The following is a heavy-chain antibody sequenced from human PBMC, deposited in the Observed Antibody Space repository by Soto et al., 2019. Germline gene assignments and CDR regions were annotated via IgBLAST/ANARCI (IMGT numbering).Heavy chain of an antibody. D-gene: IGHD3-22*01. J-gene: IGHJ3*02. Sequence: SVKVSCKASGGTFSSYAISWVRQAPGQGLEWMGGIIPIFGTANYAQKFQGRVTITADKSTSTAYMELSSLRSEDTAVYYCARERDYYESSGYLPSFFYIWGQGTIVTVSS. V-gene: IGHV1-69*06. CDR3: ARERDYYESSGYLPSFFYI. CDR2: IIPIFGTA. CDR1: GGTFSSYA.